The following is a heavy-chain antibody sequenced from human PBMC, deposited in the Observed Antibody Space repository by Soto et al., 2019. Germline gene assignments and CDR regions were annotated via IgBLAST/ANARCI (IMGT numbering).Heavy chain of an antibody. V-gene: IGHV3-21*01. CDR1: GFTFSSYS. CDR2: ISSSSSYI. CDR3: ARDRGGLEWQVPFDY. D-gene: IGHD3-3*01. Sequence: GGSLRLSCAASGFTFSSYSMNWVRQAPGKGLEWVSSISSSSSYIYYADSVKGRFTISRDNAKNSLYLQMNSLRAEDTAVYYCARDRGGLEWQVPFDYWGQGTLVTVSS. J-gene: IGHJ4*02.